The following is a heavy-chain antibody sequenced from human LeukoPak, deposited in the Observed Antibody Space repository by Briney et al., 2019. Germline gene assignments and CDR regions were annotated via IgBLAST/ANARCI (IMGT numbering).Heavy chain of an antibody. V-gene: IGHV1-69*16. D-gene: IGHD2-15*01. J-gene: IGHJ3*02. CDR1: GATLSSYT. CDR2: IIPTIGLT. Sequence: SVKVSCKTSGATLSSYTMNWVRQAPGQGLEWLGDIIPTIGLTSSAQKFQGRVTVTTDEFTSTAYMEVSGLTSEDTAVYYCVGLRSAQTFEIWGQGTLITVSS. CDR3: VGLRSAQTFEI.